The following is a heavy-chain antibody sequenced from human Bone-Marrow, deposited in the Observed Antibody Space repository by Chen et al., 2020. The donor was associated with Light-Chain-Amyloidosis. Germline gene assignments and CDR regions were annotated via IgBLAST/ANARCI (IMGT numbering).Heavy chain of an antibody. CDR3: AAFYAGQQGKGA. CDR2: TPYTDNS. D-gene: IGHD2-2*01. Sequence: QVQLQESGPGLVNPSDTLSLTCAVSGVSVTSGTYHWSWIRQSPGKGLEWVGCTPYTDNSYYIPSLKSRVTISIAASKNLFSLKLNTVTAADTAVYYCAAFYAGQQGKGAWGQGTLVTVSS. J-gene: IGHJ5*02. V-gene: IGHV4-61*01. CDR1: GVSVTSGTYH.